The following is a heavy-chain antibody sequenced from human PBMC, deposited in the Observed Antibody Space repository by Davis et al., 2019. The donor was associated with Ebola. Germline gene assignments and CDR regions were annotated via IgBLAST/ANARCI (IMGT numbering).Heavy chain of an antibody. J-gene: IGHJ4*02. CDR2: ISGSGGST. V-gene: IGHV3-23*01. CDR3: AKDTRGTMVRMNSDY. Sequence: PGGSLRLSCAASGFTFSSYAMSWVRQAPGKGLEWVSAISGSGGSTYYADSVKGRFTISRDNSKNTLYLQMNSLRAEDTAVYYCAKDTRGTMVRMNSDYWGQGTLVTVSS. CDR1: GFTFSSYA. D-gene: IGHD3-10*01.